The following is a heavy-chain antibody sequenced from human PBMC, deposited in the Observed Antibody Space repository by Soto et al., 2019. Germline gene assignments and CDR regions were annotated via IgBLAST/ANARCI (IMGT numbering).Heavy chain of an antibody. CDR1: SGSFSRYY. CDR3: ARAGSGRGAATQSIDY. Sequence: PSETLSLTCAVYSGSFSRYYLSWIRQPPGKGLEWIGEINHRGSTNYNPSLKSRVTISVDTSKNQFSLKLSSMTAADTAVYYCARAGSGRGAATQSIDYWGQGTLVTVSS. V-gene: IGHV4-34*01. CDR2: INHRGST. J-gene: IGHJ4*02. D-gene: IGHD2-15*01.